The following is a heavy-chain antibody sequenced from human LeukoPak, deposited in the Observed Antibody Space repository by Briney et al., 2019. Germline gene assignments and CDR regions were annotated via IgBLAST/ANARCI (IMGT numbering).Heavy chain of an antibody. V-gene: IGHV4-39*01. CDR1: GASVSSSSYY. Sequence: SEPLPLTCTVSGASVSSSSYYWEWIRQPPGKGLEWVGSVFYSGSTNYNPSLKSRVTMSVDTSKNQFSLRLSSVTATDTAVYYCATRRSGSHPYYWGQGTLVTVSS. CDR3: ATRRSGSHPYY. J-gene: IGHJ4*02. CDR2: VFYSGST. D-gene: IGHD1-26*01.